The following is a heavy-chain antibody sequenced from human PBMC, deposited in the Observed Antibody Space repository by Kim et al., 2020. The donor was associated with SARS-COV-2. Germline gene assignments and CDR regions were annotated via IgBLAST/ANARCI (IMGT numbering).Heavy chain of an antibody. J-gene: IGHJ4*02. Sequence: ADSVKGRFTISSDNAKNSLYLQMNSLRAEDTAVYYCARDGGLGYYDWGDYWGQGTLVTVSS. D-gene: IGHD3-9*01. V-gene: IGHV3-11*04. CDR3: ARDGGLGYYDWGDY.